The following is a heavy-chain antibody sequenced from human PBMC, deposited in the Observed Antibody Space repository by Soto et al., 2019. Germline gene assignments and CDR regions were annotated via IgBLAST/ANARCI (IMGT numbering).Heavy chain of an antibody. V-gene: IGHV1-46*03. CDR2: INPSGGGP. J-gene: IGHJ3*01. D-gene: IGHD3-16*01. CDR3: ARSDMGGDRALDV. CDR1: GYTFTNYY. Sequence: QVQLMQSGAEVKQPGASVKVSCKASGYTFTNYYMHWVRQVPGQGLEWMGIINPSGGGPAHAQNCRGRLTTTSYTSTTTIYMELNRLRSEDTAVYFCARSDMGGDRALDVWGQGTMVTVSS.